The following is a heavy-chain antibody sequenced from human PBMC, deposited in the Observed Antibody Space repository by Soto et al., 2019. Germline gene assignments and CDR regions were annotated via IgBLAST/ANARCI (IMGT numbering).Heavy chain of an antibody. CDR1: SFRFSAYG. CDR2: ISDDGKTQ. J-gene: IGHJ4*01. CDR3: VKGGYKTGWPPFDH. V-gene: IGHV3-30*18. D-gene: IGHD6-19*01. Sequence: QVKLVEFGGAVVQSGRSLRLSCTASSFRFSAYGMHWVRQAPGKGLEWVALISDDGKTQFFTESVEGRFTISRDNSRNTLYLQMNRLRPEYTAVYYCVKGGYKTGWPPFDHWGHGTRVTVSS.